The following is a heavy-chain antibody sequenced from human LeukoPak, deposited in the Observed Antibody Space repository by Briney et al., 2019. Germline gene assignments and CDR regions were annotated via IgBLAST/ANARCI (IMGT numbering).Heavy chain of an antibody. CDR2: FSGSGGGT. D-gene: IGHD3-10*01. Sequence: GGSLRLSCAASGFTFSSYAMSWVRQAPGKGLEWVSAFSGSGGGTYYADSVKGRFTVSRDNSKNTLYLQMNSLRAEDTAVYYCAKVTYGSGTYGAFDYWGQGTLVTVSS. V-gene: IGHV3-23*01. CDR3: AKVTYGSGTYGAFDY. J-gene: IGHJ4*02. CDR1: GFTFSSYA.